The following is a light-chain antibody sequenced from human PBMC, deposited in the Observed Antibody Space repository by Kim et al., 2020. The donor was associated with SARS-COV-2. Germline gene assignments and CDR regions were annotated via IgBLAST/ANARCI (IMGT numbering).Light chain of an antibody. Sequence: GTSVTIAFYGVDPNLTNTHFYWYRHPPGAAPKRLIYGNNQRPSGVPDRFSGSKSGTSAYLAISELRPEDEADYYCAAWDASLSARLFGGGTQLTVL. CDR1: DPNLTNTH. CDR3: AAWDASLSARL. V-gene: IGLV1-47*02. CDR2: GNN. J-gene: IGLJ2*01.